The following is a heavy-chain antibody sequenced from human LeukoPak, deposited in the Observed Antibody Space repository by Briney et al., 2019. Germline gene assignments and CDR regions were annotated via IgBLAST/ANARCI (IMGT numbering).Heavy chain of an antibody. CDR2: IYHSGST. CDR3: ARRASGVDWFDP. J-gene: IGHJ5*02. V-gene: IGHV4-38-2*01. Sequence: SETLSLTCAVSGYSISSGYYWGWIRQPPGKGLEWIGSIYHSGSTYYNPSLKSRVTISVDTSKNQFSLKLSSVIATDTAVYYCARRASGVDWFDPWGQGTLVTVSS. CDR1: GYSISSGYY. D-gene: IGHD2-15*01.